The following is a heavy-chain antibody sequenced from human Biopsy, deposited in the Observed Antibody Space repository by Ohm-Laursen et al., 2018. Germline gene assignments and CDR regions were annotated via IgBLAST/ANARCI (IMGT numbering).Heavy chain of an antibody. CDR3: GRGSNDFGGLYFPR. CDR2: IFYTGYT. D-gene: IGHD4-23*01. CDR1: GGSFTGHY. J-gene: IGHJ4*02. V-gene: IGHV4-59*11. Sequence: SETLSLTCTVSGGSFTGHYWSWIRQPPGKGLEWIGHIFYTGYTSYNASLKSRVTISVDTSRNHFSLRLSSLTAADTAVYYCGRGSNDFGGLYFPRWGQGTLLTVSS.